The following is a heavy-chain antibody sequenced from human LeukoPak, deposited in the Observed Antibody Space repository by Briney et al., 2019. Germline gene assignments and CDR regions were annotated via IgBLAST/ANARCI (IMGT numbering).Heavy chain of an antibody. CDR2: IYHSGST. CDR1: GYSISSGYY. CDR3: ALSGYRMYYFDY. D-gene: IGHD3-9*01. Sequence: KPSETLSLTCAVSGYSISSGYYWGWIRPPPGKGLEWIGSIYHSGSTYYNPSLKSRVTISVDTSKNQFSLKLSSVTAADTAVYYCALSGYRMYYFDYWGQGTLVTVSS. J-gene: IGHJ4*02. V-gene: IGHV4-38-2*01.